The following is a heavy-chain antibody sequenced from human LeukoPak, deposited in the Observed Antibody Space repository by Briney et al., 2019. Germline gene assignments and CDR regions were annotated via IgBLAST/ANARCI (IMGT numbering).Heavy chain of an antibody. V-gene: IGHV1-2*02. CDR3: ARVPDYGDVPDY. CDR1: GYTFTGYY. CDR2: INPNSGGT. J-gene: IGHJ4*02. D-gene: IGHD4-17*01. Sequence: ASVKVSCKASGYTFTGYYMHWVRQAPGQGLVWMGWINPNSGGTNYAQKFQGRVTMTRDTSISTAYMELSRLRSDDTAVYYCARVPDYGDVPDYWGQGTLVTVSS.